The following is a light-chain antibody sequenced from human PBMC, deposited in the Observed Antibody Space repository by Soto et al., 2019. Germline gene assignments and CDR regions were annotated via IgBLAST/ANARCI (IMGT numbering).Light chain of an antibody. J-gene: IGKJ1*01. Sequence: DIQMTQSPSSLSASVGDRVTITCRASQSISTHLNWYQQKPGRAPKLLIYAASSLHGGVPSRFSGSGSGTDFTLTNNTLQPEDFATYYCQQSYTAPKTFGQGTKVEIK. CDR1: QSISTH. CDR2: AAS. CDR3: QQSYTAPKT. V-gene: IGKV1-39*01.